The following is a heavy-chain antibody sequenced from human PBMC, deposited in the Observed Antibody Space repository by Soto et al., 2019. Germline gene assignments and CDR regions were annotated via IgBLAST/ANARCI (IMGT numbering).Heavy chain of an antibody. CDR3: AKNQGVELVPLATVDWFNP. CDR2: ISGSGFKK. CDR1: GFIFENFG. V-gene: IGHV3-23*01. D-gene: IGHD1-26*01. J-gene: IGHJ5*02. Sequence: GGSLRLSCAASGFIFENFGMSWVRQAPGKGLEWISSISGSGFKKYYADSVKGRFTISRDNSKSTVYLELNNLSAEDTAVYHCAKNQGVELVPLATVDWFNPWGQGSVVTVSS.